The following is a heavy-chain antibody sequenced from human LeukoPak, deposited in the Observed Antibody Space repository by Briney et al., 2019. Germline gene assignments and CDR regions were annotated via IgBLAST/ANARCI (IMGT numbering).Heavy chain of an antibody. CDR2: ICAYNGNT. J-gene: IGHJ4*02. CDR1: GYTFTSYG. V-gene: IGHV1-18*01. CDR3: ARDWRAVGRISYDSSGYYGY. D-gene: IGHD3-22*01. Sequence: GASVKDSCKAPGYTFTSYGISWVRQAPGQGVEWMGWICAYNGNTNYAQKLQGRVTMTPDTSTSTAYMELRSRRSDDTALYYCARDWRAVGRISYDSSGYYGYWGEGTLVTVSS.